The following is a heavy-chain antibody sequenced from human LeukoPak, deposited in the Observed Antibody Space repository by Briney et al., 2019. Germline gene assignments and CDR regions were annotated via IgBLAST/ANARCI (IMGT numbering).Heavy chain of an antibody. J-gene: IGHJ5*02. CDR3: ARAPLRYFGWLEAYSWFDP. D-gene: IGHD3-9*01. V-gene: IGHV1-2*02. Sequence: GASVKVSCKASGYTFTGYYMHWVRQAPGQGLEWMGWINPNSGGTNYAQKFQGRVTMTRDTSISTAYMELSRLRSDGTAVYYCARAPLRYFGWLEAYSWFDPWGQGTLVTVSS. CDR1: GYTFTGYY. CDR2: INPNSGGT.